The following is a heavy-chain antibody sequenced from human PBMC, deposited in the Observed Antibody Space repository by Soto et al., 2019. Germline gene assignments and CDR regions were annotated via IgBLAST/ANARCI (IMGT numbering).Heavy chain of an antibody. J-gene: IGHJ4*02. Sequence: GGSLRLSCAASGFTFSIYSMSWVRQAPGKGLEWVSVIYSGGSTYYADSVKGRFTISRDDSKNTLFLQMKSLRAEDTAVYYCASAKLLLPWLFDYWGQGTLVTVSS. CDR2: IYSGGST. V-gene: IGHV3-66*01. CDR3: ASAKLLLPWLFDY. CDR1: GFTFSIYS. D-gene: IGHD2-15*01.